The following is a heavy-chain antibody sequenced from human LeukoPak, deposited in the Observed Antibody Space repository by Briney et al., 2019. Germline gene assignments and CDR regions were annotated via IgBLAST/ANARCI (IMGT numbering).Heavy chain of an antibody. CDR1: GGSISSYY. J-gene: IGHJ6*02. Sequence: TSETLSLTCTVSGGSISSYYWSWIRQPPGKGLEWIGYIYYSGSTNYNPSLRSRVTISVDTSKNQFSLKLSSVTAADTAVYYCAVSSSSWDYYYYYAMDVWGQGTTVTVSS. CDR3: AVSSSSWDYYYYYAMDV. D-gene: IGHD6-13*01. V-gene: IGHV4-59*01. CDR2: IYYSGST.